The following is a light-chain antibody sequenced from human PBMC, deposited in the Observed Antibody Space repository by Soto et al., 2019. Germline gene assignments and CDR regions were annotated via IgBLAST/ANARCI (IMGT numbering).Light chain of an antibody. J-gene: IGKJ2*01. CDR1: QSISSW. Sequence: DIQMTQSPPTLSASVGDRVTITCRASQSISSWLAWYQQKPGKAPKLLIYKASSLGSGVPSRFSGSGSGTEFTLTISSLQPDDFATYYCQQYNSYPMYTFGQGTKV. V-gene: IGKV1-5*03. CDR3: QQYNSYPMYT. CDR2: KAS.